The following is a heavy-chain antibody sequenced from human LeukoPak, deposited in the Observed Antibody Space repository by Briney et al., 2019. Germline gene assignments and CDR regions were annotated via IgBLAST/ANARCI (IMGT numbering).Heavy chain of an antibody. J-gene: IGHJ6*02. D-gene: IGHD2-21*01. V-gene: IGHV4-31*03. Sequence: SQTLSLTCTVSGGSISSGGYYWSWIRQHPGKGLEWIGYIYYSGSTYYNPSLKSRVTISVDTSKNQFSLKLSSVTAADTAVYYCARAPPFAFYGMDVWGQGTTVTVSS. CDR2: IYYSGST. CDR1: GGSISSGGYY. CDR3: ARAPPFAFYGMDV.